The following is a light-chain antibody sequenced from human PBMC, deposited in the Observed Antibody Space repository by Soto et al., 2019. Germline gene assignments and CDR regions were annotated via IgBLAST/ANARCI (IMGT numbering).Light chain of an antibody. V-gene: IGKV1-33*01. CDR3: QEYDDLPLT. CDR2: DAS. Sequence: IQMTQSPSSLSASVGDRVAITCQATQNINKDLNWYQQKPGKAPKLLIYDASDLETGVPSRFSGSGSGTHFTLTISSLQPEDIATYYCQEYDDLPLTFGGGTKVDIK. CDR1: QNINKD. J-gene: IGKJ4*01.